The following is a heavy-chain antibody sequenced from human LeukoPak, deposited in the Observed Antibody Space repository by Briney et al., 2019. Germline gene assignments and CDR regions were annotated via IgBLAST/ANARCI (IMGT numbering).Heavy chain of an antibody. CDR2: IIPIFGTA. CDR3: ARDATGTHSLDY. J-gene: IGHJ4*02. Sequence: GASAKVSCKASGGTFSSYAISWVRQAPGQGLEWMGGIIPIFGTANYAQKFQGRVTITADESTGTAYMELSSLRFEDTAVYYCARDATGTHSLDYWGQGTLVTVSS. D-gene: IGHD1-1*01. CDR1: GGTFSSYA. V-gene: IGHV1-69*13.